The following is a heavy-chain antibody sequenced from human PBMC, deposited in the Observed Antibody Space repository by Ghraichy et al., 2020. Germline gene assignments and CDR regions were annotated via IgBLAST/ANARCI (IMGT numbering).Heavy chain of an antibody. Sequence: GGSLRLSCAASGFTFSSYAMSWVRQAPGKGLEWVSAISGSGGSTYYADSVKGRFTISRDNSKNTLYLQMNSLRAKDTAVYYCAKALGPAAYLIYGMDVWGQGTTVTVSS. CDR3: AKALGPAAYLIYGMDV. D-gene: IGHD2-2*01. J-gene: IGHJ6*02. CDR1: GFTFSSYA. CDR2: ISGSGGST. V-gene: IGHV3-23*01.